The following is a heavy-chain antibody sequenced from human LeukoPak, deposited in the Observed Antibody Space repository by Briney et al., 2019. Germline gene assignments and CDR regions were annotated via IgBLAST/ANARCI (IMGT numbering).Heavy chain of an antibody. D-gene: IGHD3-10*01. Sequence: SVKVSCKASGFTFTSPAMQWVRQARGQRLEWIGWIVVGSGNTNYAQKFQERVTITRDMSTSTAYMELSSLRSEDTAVYYCAADFQSGYYFDYWGQGTLVTVSS. CDR2: IVVGSGNT. V-gene: IGHV1-58*02. CDR3: AADFQSGYYFDY. J-gene: IGHJ4*02. CDR1: GFTFTSPA.